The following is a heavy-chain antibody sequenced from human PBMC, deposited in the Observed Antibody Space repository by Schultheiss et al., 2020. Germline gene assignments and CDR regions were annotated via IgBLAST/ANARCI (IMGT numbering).Heavy chain of an antibody. CDR3: TTAERELPPN. V-gene: IGHV4-59*01. CDR1: GGSITTYY. CDR2: IYYSGST. Sequence: SQTLSLTCTVSGGSITTYYWSWIRQPAGKGLEWIGYIYYSGSTNYNPSLKSRVTMSVDTSKNQFSLNLSSVTTADTAVYYCTTAERELPPNWGQGTLVTVSS. J-gene: IGHJ4*02. D-gene: IGHD1-26*01.